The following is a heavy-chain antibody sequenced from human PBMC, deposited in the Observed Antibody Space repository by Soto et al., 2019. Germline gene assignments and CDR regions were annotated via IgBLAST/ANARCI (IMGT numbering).Heavy chain of an antibody. CDR2: ISPDGIST. CDR3: AKCGSTDY. V-gene: IGHV3-74*01. J-gene: IGHJ4*02. Sequence: EVQLVESGGGLVQPGGSLRISCAASGFTFSNNCMHWVRQDPGKGLVWVSRISPDGISTTYADSVKGRFTISRDNVKNTLYLEMNSLRAEDTAVYYCAKCGSTDYWGQGTLVTVSS. CDR1: GFTFSNNC.